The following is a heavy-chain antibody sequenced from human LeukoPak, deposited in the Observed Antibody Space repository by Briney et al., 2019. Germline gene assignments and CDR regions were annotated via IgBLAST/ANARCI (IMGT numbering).Heavy chain of an antibody. D-gene: IGHD6-19*01. CDR3: ARGPEQTQWLQGFDP. CDR1: GGSISSGVYY. J-gene: IGHJ5*02. V-gene: IGHV4-31*03. Sequence: SETLSLTCTVSGGSISSGVYYWSWIRQHPGKGLEWIGYIYYSGSTYYNPSLKSRLTISVDTSESQFSLKLSSVTAADTAVYYCARGPEQTQWLQGFDPWGQGTLVTVSS. CDR2: IYYSGST.